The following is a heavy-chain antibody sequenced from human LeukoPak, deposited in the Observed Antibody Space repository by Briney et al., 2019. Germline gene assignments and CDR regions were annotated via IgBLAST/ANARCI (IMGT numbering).Heavy chain of an antibody. V-gene: IGHV3-21*01. J-gene: IGHJ4*02. D-gene: IGHD6-19*01. CDR1: GFTFSSYS. Sequence: GGSLRLSCAASGFTFSSYSMNWVRQAPGKGLEWVSSISSSSSYIYYADSVKGRFTISRDNSKNTLYLQMNSLRAEDTAVYYCAKGGYSSGWFAFDYWGQGTLVTVSS. CDR2: ISSSSSYI. CDR3: AKGGYSSGWFAFDY.